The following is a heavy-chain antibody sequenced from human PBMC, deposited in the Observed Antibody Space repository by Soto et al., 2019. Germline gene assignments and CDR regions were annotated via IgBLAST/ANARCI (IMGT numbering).Heavy chain of an antibody. J-gene: IGHJ6*02. Sequence: ASETLSLTCAVYGGSFSGYYWSWIRQPPGKGLEWIGEINHSGGTNYNPSLKSRVTISVDTSKNQFSLKLSSVTAADTAVYYCARGWPLYCSGGSCYVGSHYYYYGMDVWGQGTTVTVSS. D-gene: IGHD2-15*01. CDR2: INHSGGT. CDR3: ARGWPLYCSGGSCYVGSHYYYYGMDV. V-gene: IGHV4-34*01. CDR1: GGSFSGYY.